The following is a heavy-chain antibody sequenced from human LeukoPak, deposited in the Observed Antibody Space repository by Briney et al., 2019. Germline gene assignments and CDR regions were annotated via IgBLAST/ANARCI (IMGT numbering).Heavy chain of an antibody. D-gene: IGHD3-3*01. V-gene: IGHV4-4*02. Sequence: PSGTLSLTCAVSGGSIINSNWWSWVRQPPGKGLEWIGEIDHSGSTSYNPSLKSRVTMSVDRSQNQFSLRLSTVTAADTAVCYCARYRITIFGVVIIRPSAYGMDVWGQGTTVTVSS. CDR2: IDHSGST. CDR3: ARYRITIFGVVIIRPSAYGMDV. CDR1: GGSIINSNW. J-gene: IGHJ6*02.